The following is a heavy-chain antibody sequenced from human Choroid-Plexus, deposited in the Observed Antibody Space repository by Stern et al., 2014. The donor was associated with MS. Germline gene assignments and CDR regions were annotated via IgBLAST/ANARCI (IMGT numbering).Heavy chain of an antibody. CDR1: GFTFSNFG. Sequence: MQLVESGGGVAQPGRPLILSCAASGFTFSNFGMHWVRQAPGKGLEWVALISYDGSDKYYADSVKGRFTIFRDNSKHTLYMHMNSLRAEDTAVYYCAKDRQWSTYFFDYWGQGSLVTVSS. D-gene: IGHD2-15*01. CDR3: AKDRQWSTYFFDY. J-gene: IGHJ4*02. V-gene: IGHV3-30*18. CDR2: ISYDGSDK.